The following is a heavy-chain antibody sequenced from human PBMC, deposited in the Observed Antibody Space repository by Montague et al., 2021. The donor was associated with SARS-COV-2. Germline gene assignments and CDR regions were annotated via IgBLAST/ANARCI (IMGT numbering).Heavy chain of an antibody. CDR2: IHHGGST. Sequence: SETLSLTCAVHGGSFSTYSWNWIRQPPGKGLEWIGEIHHGGSTNYNPSLKSRVTISADTSKNHFSLKLTSVAAADTAVYYCARLGDGVVPSPILGVGPYYSYYYMDVWGTGTTVTVSS. D-gene: IGHD3-10*01. V-gene: IGHV4-34*01. CDR1: GGSFSTYS. J-gene: IGHJ6*03. CDR3: ARLGDGVVPSPILGVGPYYSYYYMDV.